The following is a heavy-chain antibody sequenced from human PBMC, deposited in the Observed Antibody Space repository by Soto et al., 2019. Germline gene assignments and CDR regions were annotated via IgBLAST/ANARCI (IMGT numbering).Heavy chain of an antibody. CDR3: SGDHPHMAMGWPV. CDR1: GFDFGSFG. Sequence: QMQLVQSAAEVREPGTSVRVSCRASGFDFGSFGIQFLRQTRGRGLEWIGWIVVVSGSTNYARQFQGRVAISRDMSSSTAYLDLYDLKSDDTAVYFCSGDHPHMAMGWPVWGQGTTVTVSS. CDR2: IVVVSGST. J-gene: IGHJ6*02. D-gene: IGHD1-26*01. V-gene: IGHV1-58*02.